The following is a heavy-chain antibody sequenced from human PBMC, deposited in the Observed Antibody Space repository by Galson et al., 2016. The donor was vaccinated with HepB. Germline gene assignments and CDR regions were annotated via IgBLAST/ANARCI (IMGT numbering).Heavy chain of an antibody. J-gene: IGHJ4*02. Sequence: SVKVSCKASGGSFSNIAFSWVRQAPGQGLEWMGGIIPILYTPNYAQKFQGRLTITAEKSTGTAQMGLRSLPSEDTAIYYCAGDLITVVRGANLGDWGQGTLVTVSS. D-gene: IGHD3-10*01. CDR3: AGDLITVVRGANLGD. CDR2: IIPILYTP. CDR1: GGSFSNIA. V-gene: IGHV1-69*10.